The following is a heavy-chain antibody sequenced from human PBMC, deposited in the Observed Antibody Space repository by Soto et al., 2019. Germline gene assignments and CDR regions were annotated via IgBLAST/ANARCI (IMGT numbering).Heavy chain of an antibody. V-gene: IGHV4-4*02. CDR3: ARVNWFGELVFYWFDP. D-gene: IGHD3-10*01. Sequence: PSETLTLTCAVSGGSISSSNWWSWVRQPPGKGLEWIGEIYHSGSTNYNPSLKSRVTISVDKSKNQFSLKLSSVTAADTAVYYCARVNWFGELVFYWFDPWGQGTLVTVSS. CDR2: IYHSGST. CDR1: GGSISSSNW. J-gene: IGHJ5*02.